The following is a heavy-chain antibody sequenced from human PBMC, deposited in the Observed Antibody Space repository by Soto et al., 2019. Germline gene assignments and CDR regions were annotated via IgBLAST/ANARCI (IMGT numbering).Heavy chain of an antibody. CDR2: IYYSGST. J-gene: IGHJ4*02. D-gene: IGHD6-19*01. CDR1: GGSISSYY. V-gene: IGHV4-59*01. Sequence: TSETLFLTCTVSGGSISSYYWGWIRQPPGKGLEWIGYIYYSGSTNYNPSLKSRVTISVDTSKNQFSLKLSPVTAADTAVYYCALYSSGWYDKNPRFDYWGQGTLVTVSS. CDR3: ALYSSGWYDKNPRFDY.